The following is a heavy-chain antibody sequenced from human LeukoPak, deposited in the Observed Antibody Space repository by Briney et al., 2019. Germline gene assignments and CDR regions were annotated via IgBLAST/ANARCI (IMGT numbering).Heavy chain of an antibody. CDR1: GGTFSSYA. CDR3: ASGWFGEVDY. D-gene: IGHD3-10*01. CDR2: IIPIFGTA. V-gene: IGHV1-69*06. Sequence: ASVKVSCKASGGTFSSYAISWVRQAPGQGLEWMGGIIPIFGTADYAQKFQGRVTITADKSTSTAYMELSSLRSEDTAVYYCASGWFGEVDYWGQGTLVTVSS. J-gene: IGHJ4*02.